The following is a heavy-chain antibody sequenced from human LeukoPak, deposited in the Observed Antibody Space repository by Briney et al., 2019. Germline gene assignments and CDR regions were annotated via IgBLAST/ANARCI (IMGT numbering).Heavy chain of an antibody. CDR2: INCSGRNT. J-gene: IGHJ4*02. D-gene: IGHD1-26*01. CDR3: AKDGDGGSYYVLFDY. Sequence: GGSLRLSCAASGFTLSSYVMSWVRQAPGKGLEWVSVINCSGRNTYYAESVKGRFTISRDNSKSTLFLQMNSLRDEDTAVYYCAKDGDGGSYYVLFDYWGQGALVTVSS. CDR1: GFTLSSYV. V-gene: IGHV3-23*01.